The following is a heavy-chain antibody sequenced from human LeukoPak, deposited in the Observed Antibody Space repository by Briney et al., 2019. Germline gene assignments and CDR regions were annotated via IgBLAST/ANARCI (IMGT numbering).Heavy chain of an antibody. CDR2: MNPNSGNT. V-gene: IGHV1-8*01. J-gene: IGHJ6*02. CDR3: ARASGEHYDFWSGYYGDYYYGMDV. CDR1: GYTFTSYD. D-gene: IGHD3-3*01. Sequence: GASVKVSCKASGYTFTSYDINWVRQATGQGLEWMGWMNPNSGNTGYAQKFQGRVTMTRNTSISTAYMELSSLRSEDTAVYYCARASGEHYDFWSGYYGDYYYGMDVWGQGTTVTVSS.